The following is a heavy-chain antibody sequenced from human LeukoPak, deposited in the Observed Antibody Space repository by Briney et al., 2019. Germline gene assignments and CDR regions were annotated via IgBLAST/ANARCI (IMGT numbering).Heavy chain of an antibody. J-gene: IGHJ5*02. CDR2: IYTSGST. CDR3: ARHFVYSNYWFDP. CDR1: GGSISSYY. Sequence: PSETLSLTCTVSGGSISSYYWSWIRQPPGKGLERIGYIYTSGSTNYNPSLKSRVTISVDTSKNQFSLKLSSVTAADTAVYYCARHFVYSNYWFDPWGQGTLVTVSS. V-gene: IGHV4-4*09. D-gene: IGHD4-11*01.